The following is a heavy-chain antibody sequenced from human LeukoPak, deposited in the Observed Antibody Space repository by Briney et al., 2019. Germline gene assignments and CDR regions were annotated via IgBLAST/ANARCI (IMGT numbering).Heavy chain of an antibody. CDR2: IYYSGST. CDR3: ARVYSSSSYYYYYYMDV. CDR1: GGSISSYY. V-gene: IGHV4-59*08. Sequence: SETLSLTCTVSGGSISSYYWSWIRQPPGKGLEWIGYIYYSGSTSYNPSLKSRVTISLDTSKNQFSLKLSSMTAADTAVYYCARVYSSSSYYYYYYMDVWGKGTTVTVSS. J-gene: IGHJ6*03. D-gene: IGHD6-6*01.